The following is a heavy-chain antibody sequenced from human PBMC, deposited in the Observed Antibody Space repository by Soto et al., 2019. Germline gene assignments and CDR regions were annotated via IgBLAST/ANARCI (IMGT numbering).Heavy chain of an antibody. Sequence: QVQLQESGPGLVKPSQTLSLTCTVSGGSISSGDYYWSWIRQPPGQGLEWIGYIYYSGSTYYNPSLKSRVTISVDTSKNQFSLKLSSVTAADTAVYYCARKPGVTTYYYYYGMDVWGQGTTVTVSS. V-gene: IGHV4-30-4*01. CDR3: ARKPGVTTYYYYYGMDV. D-gene: IGHD4-17*01. CDR2: IYYSGST. J-gene: IGHJ6*02. CDR1: GGSISSGDYY.